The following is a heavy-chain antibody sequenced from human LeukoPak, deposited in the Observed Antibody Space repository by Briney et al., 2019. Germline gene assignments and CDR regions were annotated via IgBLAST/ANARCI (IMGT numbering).Heavy chain of an antibody. Sequence: SETLSLTCTVSGGSISSYYWSWIRQPVGKGLEWIGRIYSSGSTSYNPSLRSRVAMSVDTSKNQFSLNLTSVTAADTAVYYCARDRTYGGNSGFDYWGRGTLVTASS. J-gene: IGHJ4*02. CDR2: IYSSGST. V-gene: IGHV4-4*07. CDR1: GGSISSYY. CDR3: ARDRTYGGNSGFDY. D-gene: IGHD4-23*01.